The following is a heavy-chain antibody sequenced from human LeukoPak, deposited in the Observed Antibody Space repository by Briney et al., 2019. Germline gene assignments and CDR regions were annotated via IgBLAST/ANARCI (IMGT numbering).Heavy chain of an antibody. J-gene: IGHJ4*02. CDR2: IYYSGSS. CDR3: ARHRSGWLQSSFDY. V-gene: IGHV4-39*01. CDR1: GGSISSSSSY. Sequence: PSETLSLTCTVSGGSISSSSSYWGWFRQPPGKGLEWIGSIYYSGSSFDNPALKSRVTISVDTSKNQFSLKLSSVTAADTAVYYCARHRSGWLQSSFDYWGQGTLVTVSS. D-gene: IGHD5-24*01.